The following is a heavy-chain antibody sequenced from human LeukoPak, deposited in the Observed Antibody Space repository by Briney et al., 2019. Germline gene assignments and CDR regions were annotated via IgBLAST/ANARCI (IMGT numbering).Heavy chain of an antibody. J-gene: IGHJ4*02. D-gene: IGHD2-21*01. V-gene: IGHV5-51*01. Sequence: GESLKISCKASGYTFTTYWIGWVRQMPGKGLESMGIIYPGDSDTRYSPSFQGQVTISADRSISTTYLQWSSLKASDTAMYYCARQKRILNSGIDYWGQGTLVTVSS. CDR3: ARQKRILNSGIDY. CDR2: IYPGDSDT. CDR1: GYTFTTYW.